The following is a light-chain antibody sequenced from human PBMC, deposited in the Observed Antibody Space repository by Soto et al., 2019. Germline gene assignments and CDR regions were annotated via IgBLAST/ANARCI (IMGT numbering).Light chain of an antibody. J-gene: IGKJ3*01. CDR1: QSISSW. CDR3: PQYNSYPFD. V-gene: IGKV1-5*01. CDR2: DAS. Sequence: DIQMTQSPSTLSASVGDRVTITCRASQSISSWLAWYQQKPGKATKLLIYDASSLESGVPSRCSGSGSGPEFTLTISSLQPDDFATYYCPQYNSYPFDFGPGNTVDIK.